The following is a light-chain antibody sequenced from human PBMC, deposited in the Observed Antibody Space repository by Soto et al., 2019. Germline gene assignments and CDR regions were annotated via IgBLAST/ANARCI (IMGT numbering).Light chain of an antibody. CDR3: HTLGNGVHWV. CDR1: SGHTTYA. CDR2: VNIDGSH. V-gene: IGLV4-69*02. J-gene: IGLJ3*02. Sequence: QPVLTQSPSTSASLGASVKITCTLTSGHTTYAITWHQQQPEKGPRYLMRVNIDGSHSKGDGIPDRFSGSSSGAERYLTISNLQAEDEDDYYCHTLGNGVHWVFGEGTKVTVL.